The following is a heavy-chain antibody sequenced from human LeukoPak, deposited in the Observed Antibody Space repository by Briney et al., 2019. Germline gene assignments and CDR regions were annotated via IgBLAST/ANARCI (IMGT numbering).Heavy chain of an antibody. D-gene: IGHD2-2*01. CDR1: GYTFTGYY. Sequence: ASVKVSCKPSGYTFTGYYMHWVRQAPGQGLEWMGWINPNSGGTNYAQKFQGWVTMTRDTSISTAYMELSRLRSDDTAVYYCARGPAATDWFDPWGQGTLVTVSS. CDR3: ARGPAATDWFDP. V-gene: IGHV1-2*04. CDR2: INPNSGGT. J-gene: IGHJ5*02.